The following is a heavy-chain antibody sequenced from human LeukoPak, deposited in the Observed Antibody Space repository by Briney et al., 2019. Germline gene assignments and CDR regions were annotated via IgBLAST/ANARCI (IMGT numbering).Heavy chain of an antibody. D-gene: IGHD2-15*01. Sequence: SQTLSLTCTVSGGSISGGAYYWSWIRQPPGKGLEWIGYIYCSGRTYYNPSLKRRVTISVDTSKNQFSLKLSSVTAADTAVYYCARPRVNCSGGSCFYYFDYWGQGTLVTVSS. J-gene: IGHJ4*02. V-gene: IGHV4-30-4*08. CDR2: IYCSGRT. CDR1: GGSISGGAYY. CDR3: ARPRVNCSGGSCFYYFDY.